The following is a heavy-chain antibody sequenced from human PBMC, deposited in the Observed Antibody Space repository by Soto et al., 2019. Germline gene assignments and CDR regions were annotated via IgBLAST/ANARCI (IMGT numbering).Heavy chain of an antibody. CDR1: GFTLSGYW. CDR3: LVTTSVIGI. D-gene: IGHD4-17*01. Sequence: EVQLVESGGGLVQPGESLRLSCAASGFTLSGYWMNWVRQAPGKGLEWVANIKQDGSEKNYVDSVKGRFTISRDNAKNSPSLQMNSLRAEDKAVYYCLVTTSVIGIWGQGTMVIVSS. CDR2: IKQDGSEK. J-gene: IGHJ3*02. V-gene: IGHV3-7*01.